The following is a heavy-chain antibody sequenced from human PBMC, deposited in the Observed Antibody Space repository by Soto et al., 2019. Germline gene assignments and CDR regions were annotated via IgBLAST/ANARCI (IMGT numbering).Heavy chain of an antibody. D-gene: IGHD3-3*01. V-gene: IGHV3-30*18. CDR2: ISYDGSNK. J-gene: IGHJ6*02. CDR3: AKDYDFWSGYSLSYGMDV. Sequence: PGGSLRLSCAASGFTFSSYGMHWVRQAPGKGLEWVAVISYDGSNKYYADSVKGRFTISRDNSKNMLYLQMNSLRAEDTAVYYCAKDYDFWSGYSLSYGMDVWGQGTTVTVSS. CDR1: GFTFSSYG.